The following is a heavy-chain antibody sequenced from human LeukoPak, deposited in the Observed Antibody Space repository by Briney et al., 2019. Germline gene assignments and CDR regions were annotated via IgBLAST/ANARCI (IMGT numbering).Heavy chain of an antibody. V-gene: IGHV4-61*02. CDR2: IYTSGST. J-gene: IGHJ6*03. D-gene: IGHD2-15*01. CDR1: GGSISSGSYY. Sequence: SQTLSLTSTVSGGSISSGSYYWSWIRQPAGKGLVWIGRIYTSGSTNYNPSLKSRVTISVDTSKNQFSLKLSSVTAADTAVYYCVREGYCSGGSCLYYYYYYMDVWGKGTTVTVSS. CDR3: VREGYCSGGSCLYYYYYYMDV.